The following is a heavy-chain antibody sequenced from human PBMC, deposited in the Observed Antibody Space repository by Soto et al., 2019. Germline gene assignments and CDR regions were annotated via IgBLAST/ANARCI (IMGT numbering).Heavy chain of an antibody. CDR2: ISAYNGNT. V-gene: IGHV1-18*01. J-gene: IGHJ6*03. D-gene: IGHD2-2*01. CDR1: GYTFTSYG. Sequence: ASVKVSCKASGYTFTSYGISWVRQAPGQGLEWMGWISAYNGNTNYAQKLQGRVTMTTDTSTSTAYMELRSLRSDDTAVYYCARDRGFVVVPAARWEYYYYYYMDVWGKGTTVTVSS. CDR3: ARDRGFVVVPAARWEYYYYYYMDV.